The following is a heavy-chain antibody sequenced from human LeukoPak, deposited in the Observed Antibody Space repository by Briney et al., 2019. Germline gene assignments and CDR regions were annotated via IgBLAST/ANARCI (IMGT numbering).Heavy chain of an antibody. CDR1: GFTFTHYG. CDR2: IRANGETT. D-gene: IGHD6-13*01. Sequence: GGSLRLSCAASGFTFTHYGMNWVRQAPGKGLEWVSGIRANGETTYYADSVRGRFTISRDNSRSMVWLQMNSLRAEDTALYYCAKGAAAGPDDAFDIWGQGTMVTVSS. V-gene: IGHV3-23*01. J-gene: IGHJ3*02. CDR3: AKGAAAGPDDAFDI.